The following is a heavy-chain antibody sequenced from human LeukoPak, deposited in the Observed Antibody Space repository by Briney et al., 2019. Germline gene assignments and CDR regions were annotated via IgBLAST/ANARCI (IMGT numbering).Heavy chain of an antibody. V-gene: IGHV3-48*03. Sequence: PGGSLRLSCAASGFTFSSYEMNWVRQAPGKGLEWVSYISSSGSTIYYAASVKGRFTISRDNAKNSLYLQMNSLRAEDTAVYYCARDGKGRNQIGYYFDYWGQGTLVTVSS. J-gene: IGHJ4*02. CDR3: ARDGKGRNQIGYYFDY. CDR2: ISSSGSTI. D-gene: IGHD3-10*01. CDR1: GFTFSSYE.